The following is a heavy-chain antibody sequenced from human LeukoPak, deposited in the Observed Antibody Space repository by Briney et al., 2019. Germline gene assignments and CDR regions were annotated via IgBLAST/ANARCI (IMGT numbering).Heavy chain of an antibody. J-gene: IGHJ4*02. CDR2: ISSSSSTL. CDR3: ARSAHFFDR. V-gene: IGHV3-48*02. Sequence: GGSLRLSCAASGFPFSSYNMNWVRQAPGKGLEWISYISSSSSTLYYADSVQGRFTISRDNAKSTLYLQVNSLRDEDTAVYYCARSAHFFDRWGQGTLVTVSS. CDR1: GFPFSSYN.